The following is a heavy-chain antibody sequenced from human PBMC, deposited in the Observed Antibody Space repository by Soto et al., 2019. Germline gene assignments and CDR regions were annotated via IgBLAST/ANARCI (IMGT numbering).Heavy chain of an antibody. CDR2: IYFSGST. V-gene: IGHV4-59*01. J-gene: IGHJ4*02. CDR3: ARVYTTMVRGVIKFFDY. CDR1: GVSISSNY. D-gene: IGHD3-10*01. Sequence: PSETLSLTCTVSGVSISSNYWSWIRQPPGKGLEWIGYIYFSGSTNYNPSLKSRLSISVDTSKNQFSLNLNFMTAADTAVYYCARVYTTMVRGVIKFFDYWGQGTLVTVSS.